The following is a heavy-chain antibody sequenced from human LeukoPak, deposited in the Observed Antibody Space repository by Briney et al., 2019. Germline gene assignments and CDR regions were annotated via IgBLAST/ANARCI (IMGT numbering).Heavy chain of an antibody. V-gene: IGHV1-8*01. Sequence: ASVKVSCKASGYTFTSYDINWVRQATGRGLEWMGWMNPNSGNTGYAQKFQGRVTMTRNTSISTAYMELSSLRSEDTAVYYCARADWDAPMDVWGKGTTVIVSS. CDR2: MNPNSGNT. D-gene: IGHD1-1*01. CDR3: ARADWDAPMDV. J-gene: IGHJ6*04. CDR1: GYTFTSYD.